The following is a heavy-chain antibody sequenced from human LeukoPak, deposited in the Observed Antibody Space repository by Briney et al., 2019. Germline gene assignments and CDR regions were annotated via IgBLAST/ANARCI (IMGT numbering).Heavy chain of an antibody. J-gene: IGHJ4*02. V-gene: IGHV4-59*01. CDR3: ARVRVVTQDFDY. D-gene: IGHD4-23*01. CDR2: IYYSGST. Sequence: SETLSLTCTVSGGTISSYYWSWIRQPPAKGLEWIGYIYYSGSTNYNPSLKSRVTISIDTSKRQFSLNLSSVIAADTAVYYCARVRVVTQDFDYWGQGTLVTVSP. CDR1: GGTISSYY.